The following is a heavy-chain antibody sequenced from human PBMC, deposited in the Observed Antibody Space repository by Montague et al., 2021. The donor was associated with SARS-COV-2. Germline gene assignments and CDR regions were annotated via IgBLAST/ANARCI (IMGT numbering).Heavy chain of an antibody. CDR1: GGSFSGYY. CDR3: AICGYYGSGTTLGMDA. CDR2: INHSGST. Sequence: SETLSLTCAVYGGSFSGYYWSWIRQPPGKGLEWIGEINHSGSTNYNPSLKSRVTISVDTSKNQFSLKLSSVTAADTAVYYCAICGYYGSGTTLGMDAWGQGTTVTVSS. D-gene: IGHD3-10*01. J-gene: IGHJ6*02. V-gene: IGHV4-34*01.